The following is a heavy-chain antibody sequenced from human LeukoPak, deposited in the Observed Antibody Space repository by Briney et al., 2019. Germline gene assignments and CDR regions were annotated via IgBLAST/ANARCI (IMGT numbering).Heavy chain of an antibody. CDR2: INPNSGGT. D-gene: IGHD2-15*01. V-gene: IGHV1-2*02. J-gene: IGHJ5*02. Sequence: GASVKVSCKASGYSFNDKYLHWVRQAPGQGLEWMGSINPNSGGTNYAQKFQGRVTMTTDTSMSTAYMELSRLTSDDTAVYYCARAGGGSWFDPWGQGTLVTVSS. CDR1: GYSFNDKY. CDR3: ARAGGGSWFDP.